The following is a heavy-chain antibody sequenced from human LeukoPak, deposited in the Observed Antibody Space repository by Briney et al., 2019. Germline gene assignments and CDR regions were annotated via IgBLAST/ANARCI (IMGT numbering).Heavy chain of an antibody. D-gene: IGHD2-2*01. V-gene: IGHV3-23*01. CDR1: GFSLRTYA. CDR2: IGGCDDTT. Sequence: GGSLRLSCAASGFSLRTYAMNWVRQVPGKGQEWVSSIGGCDDTTYYADSVKGRFTISSDFSTNTVSLQMTSLRAEDTAVYFCAKGLVVNDNYFDNWGQGTLVTVSS. CDR3: AKGLVVNDNYFDN. J-gene: IGHJ4*02.